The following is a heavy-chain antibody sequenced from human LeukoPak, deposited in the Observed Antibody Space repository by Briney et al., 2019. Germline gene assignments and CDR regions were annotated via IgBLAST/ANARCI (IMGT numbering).Heavy chain of an antibody. CDR2: IKRDGSEK. V-gene: IGHV3-7*01. CDR1: GFNFNTYW. J-gene: IGHJ4*02. Sequence: GGSLRLSCAASGFNFNTYWMNWVRQAPGKGLEWVANIKRDGSEKYYGDSAKGRFTISRDNAKNSLYLQMNSLRAEDTAVYYCAPAFWSGYSFFDYWGQGTLVTVSS. CDR3: APAFWSGYSFFDY. D-gene: IGHD3-3*01.